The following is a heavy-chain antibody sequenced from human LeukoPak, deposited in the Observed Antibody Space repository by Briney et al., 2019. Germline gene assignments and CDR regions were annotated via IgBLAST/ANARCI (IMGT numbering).Heavy chain of an antibody. CDR2: IRYDGSNK. CDR1: GFTFSSYG. V-gene: IGHV3-30*02. Sequence: QPGGSLRLSCAASGFTFSSYGMHWVRQAPGKGLEWVAFIRYDGSNKYYANSVKGRFTISRDNSKNTLYLQMNSLRAEDTAVYYCASEKNDIVLTSYYFDYWGQGTLVTVSS. CDR3: ASEKNDIVLTSYYFDY. D-gene: IGHD5-12*01. J-gene: IGHJ4*02.